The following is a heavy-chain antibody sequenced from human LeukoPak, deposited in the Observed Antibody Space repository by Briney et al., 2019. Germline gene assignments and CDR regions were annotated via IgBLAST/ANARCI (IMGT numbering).Heavy chain of an antibody. CDR1: GGSISSGGYY. D-gene: IGHD3-22*01. CDR2: IYYSGST. Sequence: SQTLSLTCTVSGGSISSGGYYWSWIRQHPGKGLEWIGYIYYSGSTYYNPSLKSRVTISVDTSKNQFSLKLSSVTAADTAVYYCARDQDYDSSGYTWFDPWGQGTLVTVSS. J-gene: IGHJ5*02. CDR3: ARDQDYDSSGYTWFDP. V-gene: IGHV4-31*03.